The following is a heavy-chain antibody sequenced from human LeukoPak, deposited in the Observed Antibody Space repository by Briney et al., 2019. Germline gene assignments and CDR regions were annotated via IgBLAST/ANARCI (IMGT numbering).Heavy chain of an antibody. CDR3: ARRSGLRWDLQAFDI. J-gene: IGHJ3*02. CDR2: MNPDSGNT. D-gene: IGHD4-23*01. CDR1: AYSFSTYD. Sequence: ASVKVSCKASAYSFSTYDINWVRQATGQGLEWMGWMNPDSGNTGYAQKFQGRVTITRNTSISTAYMELSSLKSDDTAVYYCARRSGLRWDLQAFDIWGQGTMVTVSS. V-gene: IGHV1-8*03.